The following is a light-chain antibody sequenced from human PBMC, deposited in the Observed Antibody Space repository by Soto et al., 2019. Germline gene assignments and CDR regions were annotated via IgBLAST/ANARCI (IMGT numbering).Light chain of an antibody. J-gene: IGKJ2*01. CDR2: GVF. V-gene: IGKV1-13*02. CDR3: QQHDSYPMT. Sequence: AIQLTQSPSSLSASVGDRVTITCRASQDISNTLAWYQRKPGKAPKVLIYGVFTLESGVPSRFSGSRSGTDFTLTISSLQPEDFASYYCQQHDSYPMTFGQGTKLELK. CDR1: QDISNT.